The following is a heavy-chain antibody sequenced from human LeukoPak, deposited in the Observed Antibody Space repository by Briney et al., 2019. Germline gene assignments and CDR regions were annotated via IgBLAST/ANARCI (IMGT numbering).Heavy chain of an antibody. V-gene: IGHV4-30-4*01. CDR1: GGSISSGVYY. J-gene: IGHJ4*02. D-gene: IGHD4-17*01. Sequence: SETLSLTCTVSGGSISSGVYYWSWIRQPPGKGLEWIGYIYYSGSTYYNPSLKSRVTISVDTSKNQFSLKLSSVTAAGTAVYYCARGDYGDNFDYWGQGTLVTVSS. CDR2: IYYSGST. CDR3: ARGDYGDNFDY.